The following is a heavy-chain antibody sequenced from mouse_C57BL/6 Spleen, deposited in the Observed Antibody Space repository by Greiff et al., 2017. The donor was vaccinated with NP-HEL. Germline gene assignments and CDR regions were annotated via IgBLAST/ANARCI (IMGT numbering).Heavy chain of an antibody. CDR2: ISSGGSYT. Sequence: EVKVVESGGDLVKPGGSLKLSCAASGFTFSSYGMSWVRQTPDKRLEWVATISSGGSYTYYPDSVKGRFTISRDNAKNTLYLQMSSLKSEDTAMYYCARHHYYGSSIYAMDYWGQGTSVTVSS. CDR1: GFTFSSYG. CDR3: ARHHYYGSSIYAMDY. D-gene: IGHD1-1*01. J-gene: IGHJ4*01. V-gene: IGHV5-6*01.